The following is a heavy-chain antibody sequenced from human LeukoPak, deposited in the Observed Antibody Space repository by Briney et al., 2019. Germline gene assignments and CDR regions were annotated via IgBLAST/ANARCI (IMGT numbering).Heavy chain of an antibody. CDR2: ISSSSSYI. CDR3: VPAITIFGVVHSGY. V-gene: IGHV3-21*01. J-gene: IGHJ4*02. CDR1: GFTFSSYS. D-gene: IGHD3-3*01. Sequence: GGSLRLSCAASGFTFSSYSMNWVRQAPGKGLEWVSSISSSSSYIYYADSVKGRFTISRDNAKNSLYLQMNSLRAEDTAVYYCVPAITIFGVVHSGYWGQGTLVTVSS.